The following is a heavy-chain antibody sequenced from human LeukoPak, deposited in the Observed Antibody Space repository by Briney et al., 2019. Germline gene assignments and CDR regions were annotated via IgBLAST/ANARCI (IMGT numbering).Heavy chain of an antibody. CDR1: GGSFSGYY. V-gene: IGHV4-34*01. J-gene: IGHJ4*02. D-gene: IGHD2-15*01. CDR2: INHSGST. CDR3: ARGGYCSGGSCYFLPDY. Sequence: PSETLSLTCAVYGGSFSGYYWSWIRQPPGKGLEWIGEINHSGSTNYNPSLKSRVTISVDTSKNQFSLKLSSVTAADTAVYYCARGGYCSGGSCYFLPDYWGQGTLVTVSS.